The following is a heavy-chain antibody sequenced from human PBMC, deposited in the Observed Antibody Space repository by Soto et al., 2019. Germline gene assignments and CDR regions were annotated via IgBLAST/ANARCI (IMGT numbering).Heavy chain of an antibody. V-gene: IGHV3-7*01. CDR2: IKEDGSEK. CDR1: GFTLSYYW. D-gene: IGHD2-15*01. CDR3: ARDCSGGSCQY. Sequence: EVQLMESGGGLVQPGGSLRLSCAASGFTLSYYWMSWVSQAPGKGLEWVANIKEDGSEKYYVDSVKGRFTISRDNAQNSVFLQMNSLRVEDTAIYYCARDCSGGSCQYWGQGTLVTVSS. J-gene: IGHJ4*02.